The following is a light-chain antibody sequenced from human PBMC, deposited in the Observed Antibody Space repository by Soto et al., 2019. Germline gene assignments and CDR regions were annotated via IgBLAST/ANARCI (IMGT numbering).Light chain of an antibody. J-gene: IGKJ1*01. CDR3: HHYPRSSWT. CDR1: QRVSSHS. Sequence: EIVLTQSPGTLSLSPGERATLSCRASQRVSSHSLAWYQQKPGQAPRTLIYGASSRATGIPDRFSASGSGTGFTLTISRLEPEDFAVYYCHHYPRSSWTFGQGTKVEVK. V-gene: IGKV3-20*01. CDR2: GAS.